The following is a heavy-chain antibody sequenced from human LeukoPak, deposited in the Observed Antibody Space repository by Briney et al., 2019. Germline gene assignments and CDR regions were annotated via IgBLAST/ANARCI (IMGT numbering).Heavy chain of an antibody. V-gene: IGHV3-64D*06. Sequence: GGSLRLSCSASGFIFSTYTMYWVRQAPGKGLEYVSVINGDGRTTYYIDSVKGRFTISRDNSKNTLYLQMSSLRADDTAVYYCVGDQVDDTGYLRWGQGTRVTVSS. CDR1: GFIFSTYT. D-gene: IGHD5-12*01. CDR3: VGDQVDDTGYLR. CDR2: INGDGRTT. J-gene: IGHJ4*02.